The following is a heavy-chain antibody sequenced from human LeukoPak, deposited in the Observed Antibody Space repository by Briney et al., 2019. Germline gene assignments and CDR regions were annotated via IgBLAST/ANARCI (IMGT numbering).Heavy chain of an antibody. D-gene: IGHD3-10*01. CDR3: ARGTGSYYYYYMDV. CDR2: INPNSGGT. J-gene: IGHJ6*03. CDR1: GYTFTGYY. Sequence: GASVKVSCKASGYTFTGYYMHWVRQAPGQGLEWMGRINPNSGGTNYAQKLQGRVTMTRDTSISTAYMELSRLRSDDTAVYYCARGTGSYYYYYMDVWGKGTTVTVSS. V-gene: IGHV1-2*06.